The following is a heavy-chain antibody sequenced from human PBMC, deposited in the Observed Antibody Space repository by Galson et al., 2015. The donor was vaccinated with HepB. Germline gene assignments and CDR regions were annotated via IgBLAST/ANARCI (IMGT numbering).Heavy chain of an antibody. CDR3: AKDSVSGSYLPTYFDY. Sequence: SLRLSCAASGFNFKSHTMSWVRQAPGKGLEWVSAISGSGAFTYYAASVKGRFTISRDNSMNTLYLQMTSLRVEDTATYYCAKDSVSGSYLPTYFDYWGQGALVTVSS. CDR2: ISGSGAFT. D-gene: IGHD1-26*01. CDR1: GFNFKSHT. V-gene: IGHV3-23*01. J-gene: IGHJ4*02.